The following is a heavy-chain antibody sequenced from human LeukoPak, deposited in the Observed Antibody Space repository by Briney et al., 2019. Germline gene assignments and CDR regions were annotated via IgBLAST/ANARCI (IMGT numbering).Heavy chain of an antibody. Sequence: GGSLRLSCAASGISFSSSHMYWVRKAPGKGLELVAGITSDGSGTYYADSVMGRFAISRDNSKNTLYLQMDSLKTDETAGYYCARETGSSGFAGYFAYWGQGTLVTVSS. CDR1: GISFSSSH. D-gene: IGHD3-22*01. CDR3: ARETGSSGFAGYFAY. CDR2: ITSDGSGT. V-gene: IGHV3-30*09. J-gene: IGHJ4*02.